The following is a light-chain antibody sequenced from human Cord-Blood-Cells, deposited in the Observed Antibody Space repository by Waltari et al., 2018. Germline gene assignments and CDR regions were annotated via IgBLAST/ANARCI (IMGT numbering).Light chain of an antibody. V-gene: IGKV2-28*01. CDR1: QSLLHSNGYNY. Sequence: DIVMTQSPLSLPVTPGEPASIPCRSSQSLLHSNGYNYFDWYLQKPGQSPQLLIYLGYNRASGVPDRFSGSGSGTDFTLKISRVEAEYVGVYYCMQALQTPYTFGQGTKLEIK. CDR2: LGY. CDR3: MQALQTPYT. J-gene: IGKJ2*01.